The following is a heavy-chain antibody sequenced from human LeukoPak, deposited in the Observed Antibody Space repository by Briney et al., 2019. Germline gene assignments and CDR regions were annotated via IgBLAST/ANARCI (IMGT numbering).Heavy chain of an antibody. CDR1: GGTFSSYA. J-gene: IGHJ6*02. Sequence: ASVKVSCKASGGTFSSYAISWVRQAPGQGLEWMGRIIPILGIANYAQKFQGRVTITADKSTSTAYMELSSLRSEDTAVYYCARRWELPDHYYGMDVWGQGTTVTVSS. D-gene: IGHD1-26*01. CDR2: IIPILGIA. V-gene: IGHV1-69*04. CDR3: ARRWELPDHYYGMDV.